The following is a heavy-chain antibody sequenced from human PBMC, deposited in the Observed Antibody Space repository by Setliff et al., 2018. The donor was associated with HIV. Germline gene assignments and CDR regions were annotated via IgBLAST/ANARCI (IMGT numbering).Heavy chain of an antibody. Sequence: SETLSLTCSVSGGSIRSHYWSWIRKSPGKGLEYIGYFFYARKTTNYRPSLKSRVTISADKSKNQLSLKMNSMTAADTAVYYCARGGHYSGTYLPRDYYMDVWGKGTTVTVSS. CDR2: FFYARKTT. CDR3: ARGGHYSGTYLPRDYYMDV. CDR1: GGSIRSHY. V-gene: IGHV4-59*03. J-gene: IGHJ6*03. D-gene: IGHD1-26*01.